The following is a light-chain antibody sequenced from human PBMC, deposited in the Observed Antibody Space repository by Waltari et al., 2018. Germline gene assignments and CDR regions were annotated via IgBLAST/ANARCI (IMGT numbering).Light chain of an antibody. V-gene: IGKV3-11*01. CDR3: YQHSSGYS. Sequence: VILPQSPATLSLSPGVRATLSCRASQSVSSYLAWYQQKPGQAPRLLIYGASSRATGIPDRFSGSGSGTDFTLTISSLEPEDVGVYHCYQHSSGYSFGQGTKVEIK. J-gene: IGKJ2*03. CDR1: QSVSSY. CDR2: GAS.